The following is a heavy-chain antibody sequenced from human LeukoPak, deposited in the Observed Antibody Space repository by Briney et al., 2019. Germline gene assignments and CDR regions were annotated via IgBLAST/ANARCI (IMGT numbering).Heavy chain of an antibody. CDR1: GFTFSSYA. CDR2: IVSSGAGT. D-gene: IGHD5-24*01. CDR3: AKAKFYNLATFDY. V-gene: IGHV3-23*01. J-gene: IGHJ4*02. Sequence: GGSLRLSCAASGFTFSSYAMSWVRQAPGKGLEWVSIIVSSGAGTSNADSVKGRFTTSRDNSKNTLYLQMNSLRAEDTAVYYCAKAKFYNLATFDYWGQGALVTVSS.